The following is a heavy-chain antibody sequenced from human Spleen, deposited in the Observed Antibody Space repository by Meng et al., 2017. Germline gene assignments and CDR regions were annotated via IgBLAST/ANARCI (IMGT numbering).Heavy chain of an antibody. D-gene: IGHD6-19*01. CDR1: GGSISSDTW. J-gene: IGHJ4*02. V-gene: IGHV4-4*02. Sequence: QVQLQESGPGLVKPSETLSLTCACSGGSISSDTWWSWVRQPPGKGLEWIGEIYHTGSTNYNPSLKSRVTMSVDKSNNQFSLKLSSVTASDTAVYYCARGGIAVAGPYFDYWGQGTLVTVSS. CDR3: ARGGIAVAGPYFDY. CDR2: IYHTGST.